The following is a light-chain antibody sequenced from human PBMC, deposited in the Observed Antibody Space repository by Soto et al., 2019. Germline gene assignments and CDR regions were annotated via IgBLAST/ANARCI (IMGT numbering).Light chain of an antibody. CDR1: QSVGSSH. V-gene: IGKV3-20*01. CDR2: GAS. Sequence: EIVLTQSPGTLSLSPGERATLSCRASQSVGSSHLAWYQQKPGQAPRLPIYGASSRATGIPDRFSGSGSGTDFTLPISRLEPEDFAVYYCQQYGSAPWTFGQGTKVDIK. J-gene: IGKJ1*01. CDR3: QQYGSAPWT.